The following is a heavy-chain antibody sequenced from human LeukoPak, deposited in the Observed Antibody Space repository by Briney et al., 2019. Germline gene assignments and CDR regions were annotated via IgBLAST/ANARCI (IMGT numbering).Heavy chain of an antibody. CDR1: GGSISSYY. D-gene: IGHD3-3*01. CDR3: ARGPAPFWSGYYPLDY. Sequence: PSETLSLTCTVSGGSISSYYWSWIRQPAGKGLEWIGRIYTSGSTNYNPSLKSRVTMSVDTSKNQFSLMLSSVTAADTAVYYCARGPAPFWSGYYPLDYWGQGTLVTVSS. CDR2: IYTSGST. J-gene: IGHJ4*02. V-gene: IGHV4-4*07.